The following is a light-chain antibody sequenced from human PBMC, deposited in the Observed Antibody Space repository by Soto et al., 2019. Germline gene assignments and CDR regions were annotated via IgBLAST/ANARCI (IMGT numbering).Light chain of an antibody. CDR1: KNDIGVYDF. CDR3: KSYAGSNTYV. CDR2: EVV. J-gene: IGLJ1*01. V-gene: IGLV2-8*01. Sequence: SAKTEDPCASGTPGQSVTISCTGTKNDIGVYDFVSWYQHHPGKAPRLIIYEVVQRPSGVPDRFSGSKSGNTASLTVSGLQAADEADYFCKSYAGSNTYVFGSGTKVTVL.